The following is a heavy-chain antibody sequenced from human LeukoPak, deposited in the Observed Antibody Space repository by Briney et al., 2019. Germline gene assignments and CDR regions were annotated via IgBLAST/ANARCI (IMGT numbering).Heavy chain of an antibody. CDR3: AKIASSEYYYDSSGYLI. Sequence: PGGSLRLSCAASGFTFSSYAMSWVRQAPGKGLVWVSAISGSGGSTYYADSVKGRFTISRDNSKNTLYLQMNSLRAEDTAVYYCAKIASSEYYYDSSGYLIWGQGTLVTVSS. CDR2: ISGSGGST. J-gene: IGHJ4*02. V-gene: IGHV3-23*01. CDR1: GFTFSSYA. D-gene: IGHD3-22*01.